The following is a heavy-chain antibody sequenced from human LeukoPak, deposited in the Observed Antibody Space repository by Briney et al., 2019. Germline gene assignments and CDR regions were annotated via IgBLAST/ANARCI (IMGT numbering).Heavy chain of an antibody. D-gene: IGHD3-10*01. CDR1: GFTFSSYS. CDR2: ISSSSSYI. J-gene: IGHJ4*02. V-gene: IGHV3-21*01. Sequence: GGSLRLSCAASGFTFSSYSMNWVRQAPGKGLEWVSSISSSSSYIYYADSVKGRFTISRDNAKNSLYLQMNSLRAGDTAVYYCARAYGSGSYLAGYWGQGTLVTVSS. CDR3: ARAYGSGSYLAGY.